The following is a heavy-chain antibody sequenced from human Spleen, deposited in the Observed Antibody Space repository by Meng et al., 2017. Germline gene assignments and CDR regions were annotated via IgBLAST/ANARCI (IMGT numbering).Heavy chain of an antibody. CDR2: INHSGST. J-gene: IGHJ4*02. V-gene: IGHV4-34*01. D-gene: IGHD6-13*01. CDR3: ARGLRPGAAADI. CDR1: GGSFSGYY. Sequence: QGQRLQWGQGLLKPSATLSLTCAVYGGSFSGYYWSWIRPPPGKGLEWIGEINHSGSTNYNPSLKSRVTISVDTSKNQFSLKLSSVTAADTAVYYCARGLRPGAAADIWGQGTLVTVSS.